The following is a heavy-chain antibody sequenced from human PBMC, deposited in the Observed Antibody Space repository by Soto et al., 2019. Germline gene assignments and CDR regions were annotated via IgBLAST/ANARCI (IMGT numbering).Heavy chain of an antibody. CDR2: INAGNGNT. CDR3: ARTYCSGGSCYTSAFDI. CDR1: GYTFTSYA. J-gene: IGHJ3*02. Sequence: ASVKVSCKASGYTFTSYAMHWVRQAPGQRLEWMGWINAGNGNTKYSQKFQGRVTITRDTSASTAYMELSSLRSEDTAVYYCARTYCSGGSCYTSAFDIWGQGTMVTVSS. V-gene: IGHV1-3*01. D-gene: IGHD2-15*01.